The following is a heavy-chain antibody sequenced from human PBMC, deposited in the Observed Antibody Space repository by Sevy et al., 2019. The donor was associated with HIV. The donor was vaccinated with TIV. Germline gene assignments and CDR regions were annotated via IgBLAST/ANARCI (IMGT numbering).Heavy chain of an antibody. CDR1: GGSITSLY. CDR2: IYYNGHI. J-gene: IGHJ4*02. CDR3: AGENAWGRGYS. V-gene: IGHV4-59*08. Sequence: SETLSLTCTVSGGSITSLYWNWIRQPPGKGLEWIANIYYNGHINYNPSLKGRVTLSLDTSKNQFSLRPSSVTAADTAMYYCAGENAWGRGYSWGQGTLVTVSS. D-gene: IGHD1-26*01.